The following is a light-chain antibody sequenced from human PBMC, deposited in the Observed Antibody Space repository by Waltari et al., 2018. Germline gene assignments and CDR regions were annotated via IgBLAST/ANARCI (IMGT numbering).Light chain of an antibody. CDR3: QHYLRLPVT. CDR2: GAS. Sequence: IVLTHSPGTLSLSLGERATVSCRTSQSVSRALAWYQQKPGQAPRLLIYGASTRATGIPDRFSGSGSGTDFSLTISRLEPDDFAVYYCQHYLRLPVTFGQGTTVEI. J-gene: IGKJ1*01. CDR1: QSVSRA. V-gene: IGKV3-20*01.